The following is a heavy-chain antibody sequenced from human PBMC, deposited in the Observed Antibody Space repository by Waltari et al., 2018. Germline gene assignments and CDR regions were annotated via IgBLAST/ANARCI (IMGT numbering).Heavy chain of an antibody. CDR2: IYYSGST. Sequence: QLQLQESGPGLVKPSETLSLTCTVSGGSISSSSYYWGWIRQPPGKGLEWIGSIYYSGSTYYNPSLKSRVTISVDTSKNQFSLKLSSVTAADTAVYYCARHVYAEVWFGELNYYYYMDVWGKGTTVTVSS. CDR1: GGSISSSSYY. V-gene: IGHV4-39*01. D-gene: IGHD3-10*01. J-gene: IGHJ6*03. CDR3: ARHVYAEVWFGELNYYYYMDV.